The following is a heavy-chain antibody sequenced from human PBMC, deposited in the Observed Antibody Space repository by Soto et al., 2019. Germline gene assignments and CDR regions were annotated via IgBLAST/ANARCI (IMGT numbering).Heavy chain of an antibody. CDR3: ARGNGDDYYYAMDV. J-gene: IGHJ6*02. CDR2: IRSSSINT. V-gene: IGHV3-11*06. Sequence: LRLSCAASGFTFGDYYMSWIRQAPGKGLEWLSYIRSSSINTNYADSVKGRFTISRDNAKNSRFLQMNSLRAEDTAVYYRARGNGDDYYYAMDVWGQGTTGTASS. D-gene: IGHD1-1*01. CDR1: GFTFGDYY.